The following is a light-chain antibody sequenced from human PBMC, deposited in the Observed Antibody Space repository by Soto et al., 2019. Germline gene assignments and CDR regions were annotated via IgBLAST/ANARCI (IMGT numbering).Light chain of an antibody. CDR1: KNDIGDYNY. Sequence: QSVLSQPASVSGSPGQSITISCTGTKNDIGDYNYVSWYQQHPGKAPKLLIYEVANRPSGVSNRFSGSKSGNTASLTISGLQAEDEADYYCSPYTSSPTKVFGTGTKVTVL. CDR2: EVA. J-gene: IGLJ1*01. V-gene: IGLV2-14*01. CDR3: SPYTSSPTKV.